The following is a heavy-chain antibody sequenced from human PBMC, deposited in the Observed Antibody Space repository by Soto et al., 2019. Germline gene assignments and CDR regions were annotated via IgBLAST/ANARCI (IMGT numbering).Heavy chain of an antibody. CDR3: ARISSGWYVY. Sequence: SETLSLTCAVYGGSFSGYYWSWIRQPPGKGLEWIGEINHSGSTNYDPSLKSRVTISVDTSKNRFSLKLSSVTAADTAVYYCARISSGWYVYWGQGTLVTVSS. CDR1: GGSFSGYY. CDR2: INHSGST. V-gene: IGHV4-34*01. J-gene: IGHJ4*02. D-gene: IGHD6-19*01.